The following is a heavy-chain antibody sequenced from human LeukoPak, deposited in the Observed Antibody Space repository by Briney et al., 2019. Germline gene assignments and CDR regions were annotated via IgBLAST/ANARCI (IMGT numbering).Heavy chain of an antibody. D-gene: IGHD3-16*01. J-gene: IGHJ4*02. Sequence: SETLSLTCAVSGGSISSGSYYWSWIRQPAGKGLEWIGRISSSGNTNYNPSLKSRVTMTVDTSKNQFSLKLNSVTAADTAFYYCAREGRGSHSGYWGQGTLVTVSS. CDR2: ISSSGNT. CDR3: AREGRGSHSGY. CDR1: GGSISSGSYY. V-gene: IGHV4-61*02.